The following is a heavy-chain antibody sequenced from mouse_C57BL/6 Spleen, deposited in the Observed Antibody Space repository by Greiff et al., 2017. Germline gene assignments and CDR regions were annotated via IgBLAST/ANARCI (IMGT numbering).Heavy chain of an antibody. V-gene: IGHV1-62-2*01. D-gene: IGHD1-3*01. CDR3: ARHEGAKWYFDY. CDR2: YYPGSGSI. CDR1: GYTFTEYT. J-gene: IGHJ2*01. Sequence: QVQLQESGAELVKPGASVSLSCTASGYTFTEYTFHWVKQRFGQGQVWIGWYYPGSGSIKYNEKFKDKATLTADKSSSSVYMELSSLASEDSAVYFCARHEGAKWYFDYWGQGTTLTVSS.